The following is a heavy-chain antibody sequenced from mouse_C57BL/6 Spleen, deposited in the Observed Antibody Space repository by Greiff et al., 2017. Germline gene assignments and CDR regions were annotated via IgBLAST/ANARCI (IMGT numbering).Heavy chain of an antibody. CDR1: GFTFSSYA. V-gene: IGHV5-4*03. CDR3: ARVSTGTGYFDY. CDR2: ISDGGSYT. D-gene: IGHD4-1*02. J-gene: IGHJ2*01. Sequence: DVMLVESGGGLVKPGGSLKLSCAASGFTFSSYAMSWVRQTPEKRLEWVATISDGGSYTYYPDNVKGRFTISRDNAKNNLYLQMSHLKSEDTAMYYCARVSTGTGYFDYWGQGTTLTVSS.